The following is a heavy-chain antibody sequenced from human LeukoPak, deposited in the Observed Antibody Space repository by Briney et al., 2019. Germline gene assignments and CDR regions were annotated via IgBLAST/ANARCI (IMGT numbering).Heavy chain of an antibody. D-gene: IGHD5-18*01. CDR2: IWYDGSNK. CDR1: GFTFSSYG. Sequence: PGGSLRLSCAASGFTFSSYGMHWVRQAPGKGLEWVAVIWYDGSNKYYADSVKGRFSISRDNSKNTLYLQMNSLRAEDTAVYYCARETYSYGFDYWGQGTLVTVSS. CDR3: ARETYSYGFDY. J-gene: IGHJ4*02. V-gene: IGHV3-33*01.